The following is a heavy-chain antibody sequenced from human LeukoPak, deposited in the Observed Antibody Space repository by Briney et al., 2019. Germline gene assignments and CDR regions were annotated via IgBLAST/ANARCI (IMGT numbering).Heavy chain of an antibody. CDR3: AKGSPAILYSCMDV. J-gene: IGHJ6*03. Sequence: QTGGSLRLSCAASGFSFSNYVMTWVRQAPGKGLEWVSAIIGTGAGTYYADSVKGRFTISRDNSKNTLYLQMNSLRAEDTAVYYCAKGSPAILYSCMDVWGKGTTVTVSS. V-gene: IGHV3-23*01. CDR1: GFSFSNYV. CDR2: IIGTGAGT.